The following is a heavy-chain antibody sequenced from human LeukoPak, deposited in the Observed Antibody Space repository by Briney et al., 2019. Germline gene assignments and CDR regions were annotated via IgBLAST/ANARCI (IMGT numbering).Heavy chain of an antibody. D-gene: IGHD3-3*01. CDR3: ARAGVKTPGGHPYYYSYGMDV. CDR2: ISAYNGNT. CDR1: GYTFTSYG. V-gene: IGHV1-18*01. Sequence: GASVKVSCKASGYTFTSYGISWVRQAPGQGLEWMGWISAYNGNTNYAQKLQGRVTMTTDTYTSTAYMELRSLRSDDTAVYYCARAGVKTPGGHPYYYSYGMDVWGQGTTVTVSS. J-gene: IGHJ6*02.